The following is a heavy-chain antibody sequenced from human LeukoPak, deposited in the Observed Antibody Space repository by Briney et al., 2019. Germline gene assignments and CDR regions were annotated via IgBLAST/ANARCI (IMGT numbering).Heavy chain of an antibody. CDR2: IRSKANSYAT. Sequence: PGGSLRLSCAASGFTFSGSAMHWVRQASGKGLEWVGRIRSKANSYATAYAASVKGRLTISRDDSKNTAYLQMNSLKTEDTAVYYCTRPIMITFGGVIEDDYWGQGTLVTVSS. CDR1: GFTFSGSA. CDR3: TRPIMITFGGVIEDDY. V-gene: IGHV3-73*01. D-gene: IGHD3-16*01. J-gene: IGHJ4*02.